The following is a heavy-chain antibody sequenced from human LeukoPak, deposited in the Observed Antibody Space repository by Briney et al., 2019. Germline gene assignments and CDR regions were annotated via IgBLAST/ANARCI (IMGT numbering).Heavy chain of an antibody. CDR2: IKQDGSEK. V-gene: IGHV3-7*01. CDR1: GFAFSSYW. CDR3: ARVRGGFFNAFDV. J-gene: IGHJ3*01. Sequence: GGSLRLSCAASGFAFSSYWMSGVRQAPGKGLEWVANIKQDGSEKYYVDSVKGRFTISRDNAKTSLYLQMNSLRAEDTAMYYCARVRGGFFNAFDVWGQGTMVTVSS. D-gene: IGHD3-16*01.